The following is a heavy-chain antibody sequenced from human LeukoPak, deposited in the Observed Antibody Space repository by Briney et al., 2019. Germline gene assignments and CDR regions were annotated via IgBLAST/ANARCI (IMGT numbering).Heavy chain of an antibody. V-gene: IGHV1-18*01. Sequence: ASVKVSCKASGYTFTSYGISWVRQAPGQGLEWMGWISAYNGNTNYAQKLQGRVTMTTDTSTSTAYMELRSLRSDDTAVYYCARDPDSSAATDYFDYWGQGTLVTVSS. CDR1: GYTFTSYG. CDR3: ARDPDSSAATDYFDY. J-gene: IGHJ4*02. D-gene: IGHD6-19*01. CDR2: ISAYNGNT.